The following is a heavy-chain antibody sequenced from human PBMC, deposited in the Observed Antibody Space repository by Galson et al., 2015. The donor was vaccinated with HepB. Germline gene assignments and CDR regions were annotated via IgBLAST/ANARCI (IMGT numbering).Heavy chain of an antibody. CDR1: GYTFTSYD. CDR2: MNPNSGNT. J-gene: IGHJ6*03. D-gene: IGHD6-6*01. Sequence: SVKVSCKASGYTFTSYDINWVRQATGQGLEWMGWMNPNSGNTGYAQKFQDRVTMTRNTSISTAYMELSSLRSEDTAVYYCARGPLLRKIAARSGNYYYYMDVWGKGTTVTVSS. CDR3: ARGPLLRKIAARSGNYYYYMDV. V-gene: IGHV1-8*01.